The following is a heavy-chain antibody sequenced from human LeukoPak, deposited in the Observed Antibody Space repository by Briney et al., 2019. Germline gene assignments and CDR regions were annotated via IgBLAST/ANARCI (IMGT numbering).Heavy chain of an antibody. V-gene: IGHV4-39*01. J-gene: IGHJ4*02. CDR2: IYYSGST. CDR1: GGSISSSSYY. D-gene: IGHD5-24*01. CDR3: ARHGLEMATIPVGFDY. Sequence: PSETLSLTCTVSGGSISSSSYYWGWIRQPPGKGLEWIGSIYYSGSTYYNPSLKSRVTISVDTSKNQFSLKLSSVTAADTAVYYCARHGLEMATIPVGFDYWGQGTLVTVSS.